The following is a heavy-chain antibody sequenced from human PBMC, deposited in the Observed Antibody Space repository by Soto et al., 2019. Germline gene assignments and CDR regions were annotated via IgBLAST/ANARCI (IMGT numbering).Heavy chain of an antibody. CDR2: IKSKTDGGTT. V-gene: IGHV3-15*07. CDR1: GFTFTNAW. D-gene: IGHD3-22*01. Sequence: PGGSLRLSCAASGFTFTNAWMNWVRQAPGKGLEWVGRIKSKTDGGTTDYAAPVKGRISISRDDSENTLHLQIDSLKSEDTAVYWCTTDFRGWSRASRDRVNDFDSSRYFLWGQGTLVTVSS. CDR3: TTDFRGWSRASRDRVNDFDSSRYFL. J-gene: IGHJ1*01.